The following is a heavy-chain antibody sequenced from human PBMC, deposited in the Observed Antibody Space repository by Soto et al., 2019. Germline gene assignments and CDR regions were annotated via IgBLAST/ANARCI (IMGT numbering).Heavy chain of an antibody. J-gene: IGHJ4*02. CDR3: ARDVGTYSSGWYFDS. CDR2: IIPTSGTV. CDR1: GVTFSTYS. Sequence: QVQLVQSGAEVKKPGSSVKVSCKASGVTFSTYSISWVRQAPGQGLEWMGGIIPTSGTVNYPQKFQGRVTITADKSTSIAYLELNSLRSEDTAVYYCARDVGTYSSGWYFDSWGQGTLVTVSS. V-gene: IGHV1-69*06. D-gene: IGHD6-19*01.